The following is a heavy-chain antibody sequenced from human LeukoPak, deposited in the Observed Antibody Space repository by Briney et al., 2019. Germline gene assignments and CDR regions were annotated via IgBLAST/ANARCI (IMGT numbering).Heavy chain of an antibody. Sequence: PGGSLRLSCAASGFTFSSYSMNWVRQAPGKGLEWVSSISSSSSYIYYADSVKGRFTISRDNAKNSLYLQMNSLRAEDTAVYYCARDPPGYCSGGSCFRPLYWGQGTLVTVSS. CDR3: ARDPPGYCSGGSCFRPLY. J-gene: IGHJ4*02. V-gene: IGHV3-21*01. D-gene: IGHD2-15*01. CDR1: GFTFSSYS. CDR2: ISSSSSYI.